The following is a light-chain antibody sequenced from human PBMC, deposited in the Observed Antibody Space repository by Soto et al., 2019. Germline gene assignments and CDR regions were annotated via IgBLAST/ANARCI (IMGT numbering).Light chain of an antibody. J-gene: IGKJ2*01. Sequence: VMPQSPASLSASPGERVTLSCTASQNIRSSLAWYQQRPGQAPRLLIYDASTRATGIPPRFSGGGSGTEFTVTISRLQSEDFAIYYCQQYDIWPPYTFGQGTKVDIK. V-gene: IGKV3-15*01. CDR3: QQYDIWPPYT. CDR1: QNIRSS. CDR2: DAS.